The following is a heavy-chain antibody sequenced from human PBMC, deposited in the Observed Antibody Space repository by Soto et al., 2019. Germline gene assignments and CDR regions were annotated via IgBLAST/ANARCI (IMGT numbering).Heavy chain of an antibody. V-gene: IGHV3-13*04. CDR3: ARSPPGGYHSYYGMDV. Sequence: EVQLVESGGGLVQPGGSLRLSCAASGFTFSSYDMQWVRKATGQGLEWVSAIGTAGDTYYPGSVKGRFTISIDNAKNSLYLQMNSLRAGDTAVYYCARSPPGGYHSYYGMDVWGQGTTVTVSS. CDR1: GFTFSSYD. D-gene: IGHD3-22*01. CDR2: IGTAGDT. J-gene: IGHJ6*02.